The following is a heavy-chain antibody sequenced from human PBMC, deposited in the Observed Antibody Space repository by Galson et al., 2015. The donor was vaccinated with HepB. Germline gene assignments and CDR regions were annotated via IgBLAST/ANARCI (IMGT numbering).Heavy chain of an antibody. D-gene: IGHD6-13*01. CDR3: ARESGGSSWYGANYFDY. CDR2: ISYDGSNK. CDR1: GFTFSSYA. V-gene: IGHV3-30*04. J-gene: IGHJ4*02. Sequence: SLRLSCAASGFTFSSYAMHWVRQAPGKGLEWVAVISYDGSNKYYADSVKGRFTISRDNSKNTLYLQMNSLRAEDTAVYYCARESGGSSWYGANYFDYWGQGTLVTVSS.